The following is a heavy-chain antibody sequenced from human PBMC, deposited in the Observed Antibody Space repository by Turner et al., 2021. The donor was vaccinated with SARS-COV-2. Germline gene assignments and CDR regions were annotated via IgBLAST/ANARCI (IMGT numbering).Heavy chain of an antibody. J-gene: IGHJ4*02. CDR1: GYIFTDYY. Sequence: GQLVRAGPEVHKPGTSVKVSCKSSGYIFTDYYIQWVRQAPGQGVECMRYIDPKSGGANFTLKFKGRVTWNTDTSKITAYMEVTGLTPGDTAVYSCVLIVVPDFWGQGSLVTVSS. CDR2: IDPKSGGA. V-gene: IGHV1-2*02. CDR3: VLIVVPDF. D-gene: IGHD1-26*01.